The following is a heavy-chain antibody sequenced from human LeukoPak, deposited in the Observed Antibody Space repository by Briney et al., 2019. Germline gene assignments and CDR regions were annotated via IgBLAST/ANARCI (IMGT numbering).Heavy chain of an antibody. CDR1: GFTVSSNY. J-gene: IGHJ4*02. Sequence: PGGSLRLSCAASGFTVSSNYMSWVRQAPGKGLEWVSVIYSGGSTYYADSVKGRFTISRDNSKNTLYLQMNSLRTEDTAVYYCAKNLPDIWFGELFDWGQGTLVTVSS. CDR3: AKNLPDIWFGELFD. V-gene: IGHV3-53*05. D-gene: IGHD3-10*01. CDR2: IYSGGST.